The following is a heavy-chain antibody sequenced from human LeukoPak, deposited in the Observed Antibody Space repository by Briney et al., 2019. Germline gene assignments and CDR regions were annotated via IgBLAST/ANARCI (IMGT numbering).Heavy chain of an antibody. CDR1: GYSISSGYH. CDR3: ATYVEAPMVDAFDI. CDR2: IYHSGST. D-gene: IGHD5-18*01. Sequence: SETLSLTCAVSGYSISSGYHWGWIRQPPGKGLEWIGSIYHSGSTYYNPSLKSRVTVSLDTSKNQFSLRLTSVTAAGTAVYYCATYVEAPMVDAFDIWGQGTVVTVSS. V-gene: IGHV4-38-2*01. J-gene: IGHJ3*02.